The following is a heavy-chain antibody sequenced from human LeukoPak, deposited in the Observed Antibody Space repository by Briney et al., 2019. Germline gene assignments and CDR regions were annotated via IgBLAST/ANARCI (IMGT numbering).Heavy chain of an antibody. CDR1: GFIVSSNH. Sequence: PGGSLRLSCAASGFIVSSNHMNWVRQTPGKGLEWVSIIYINAGTTHYADSVKGRFIISRDNSENTVYLQMKNLRADDSAVYYCARDPRGDYGGVWGQGTTVTVSS. J-gene: IGHJ6*02. D-gene: IGHD4-23*01. V-gene: IGHV3-66*01. CDR3: ARDPRGDYGGV. CDR2: IYINAGTT.